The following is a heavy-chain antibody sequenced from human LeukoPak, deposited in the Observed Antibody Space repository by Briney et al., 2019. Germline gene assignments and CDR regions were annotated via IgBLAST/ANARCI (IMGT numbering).Heavy chain of an antibody. D-gene: IGHD3-10*01. CDR2: IQYSGDT. Sequence: SETLSLTCTVSGGSISPNLWSWIRQPPGKGLEWIGYIQYSGDTHYNPSLESRVTISVDTSKNQVSLKVISVTAADTAVYYCARDALGSYDYWGQGTLVTVSS. CDR3: ARDALGSYDY. CDR1: GGSISPNL. J-gene: IGHJ4*02. V-gene: IGHV4-59*12.